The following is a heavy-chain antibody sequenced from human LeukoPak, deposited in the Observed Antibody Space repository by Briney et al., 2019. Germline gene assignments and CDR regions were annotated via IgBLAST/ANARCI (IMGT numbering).Heavy chain of an antibody. CDR1: GFTFSSYG. V-gene: IGHV3-30*02. CDR2: IRYDGSNK. J-gene: IGHJ4*02. Sequence: GGSLTLSCAASGFTFSSYGMDWVRQAPGKGLEGVAFIRYDGSNKYYADSVKGRFTISRDNSKNTLYLQMNSLRAEDTAVYYWAKDLGLWFGELPNPFDYWGQGTLVTVSS. D-gene: IGHD3-10*01. CDR3: AKDLGLWFGELPNPFDY.